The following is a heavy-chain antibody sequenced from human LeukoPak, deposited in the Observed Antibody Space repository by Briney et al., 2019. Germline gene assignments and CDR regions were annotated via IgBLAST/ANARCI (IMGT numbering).Heavy chain of an antibody. V-gene: IGHV3-33*06. CDR2: IWHDGSRK. CDR1: GFSLSDYG. CDR3: VKIRVLWDFWSGSQQTYDYYGMDV. J-gene: IGHJ6*02. Sequence: GGSLRLSCGASGFSLSDYGMHWVRQAPGKGLEWVAVIWHDGSRKDYADSVKGRFTISRDNSKNTLYLQMNSLRVEDTAVYYCVKIRVLWDFWSGSQQTYDYYGMDVWGQGTTVIVSS. D-gene: IGHD3-3*01.